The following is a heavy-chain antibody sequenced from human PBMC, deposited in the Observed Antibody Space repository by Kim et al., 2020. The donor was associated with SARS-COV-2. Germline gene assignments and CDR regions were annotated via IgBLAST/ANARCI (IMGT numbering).Heavy chain of an antibody. CDR1: GFTFSSYE. Sequence: GGSLRLSCAASGFTFSSYEMNWVRQAPGKGLEWVSYISSSGSTIYYADSVKGRFTISRDNAKNSLYLQMNSLRAEDTAVYYCARDTRHIVVVTAAHHYYYYGMDVWGQGSTVTVSS. CDR2: ISSSGSTI. CDR3: ARDTRHIVVVTAAHHYYYYGMDV. V-gene: IGHV3-48*03. J-gene: IGHJ6*02. D-gene: IGHD2-21*02.